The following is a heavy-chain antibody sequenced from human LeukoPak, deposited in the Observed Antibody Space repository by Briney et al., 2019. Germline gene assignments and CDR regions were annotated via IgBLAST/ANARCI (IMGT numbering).Heavy chain of an antibody. CDR3: TLTTSYLGLIDY. CDR2: TSAYNGNT. V-gene: IGHV1-18*01. J-gene: IGHJ4*02. Sequence: ASVKVSCKASGYTFTSYGISWVRQAPGQGLEWMGWTSAYNGNTNYAQKLQGRVTMTTDTSTSTAYMELRSLRSDDTAVYYCTLTTSYLGLIDYWGQGTLVTVSS. CDR1: GYTFTSYG. D-gene: IGHD4-17*01.